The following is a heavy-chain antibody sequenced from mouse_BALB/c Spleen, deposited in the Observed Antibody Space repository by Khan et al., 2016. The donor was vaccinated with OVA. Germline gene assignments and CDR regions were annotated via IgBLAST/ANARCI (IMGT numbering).Heavy chain of an antibody. CDR1: GYTFTSYW. D-gene: IGHD1-1*02. V-gene: IGHV1-5*01. J-gene: IGHJ2*01. CDR2: IHPGHIDT. Sequence: VRLQQSGSVLARPGASVKMSCKASGYTFTSYWMHWVSQRPGQGLEWIGAIHPGHIDTSYNQKSKGKDKLTAVTSTSTAYMELSSLTNEDSAVYYCTRLDYDFDYWSQGTTLTVSS. CDR3: TRLDYDFDY.